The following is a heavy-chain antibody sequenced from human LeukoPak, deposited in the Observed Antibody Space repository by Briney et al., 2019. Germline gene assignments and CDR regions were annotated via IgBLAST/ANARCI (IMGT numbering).Heavy chain of an antibody. CDR2: IWYDGSNK. CDR1: GFTFSSYG. Sequence: PGRSLRLSCAASGFTFSSYGMHWVRQATGKGLEWVAVIWYDGSNKYYADSVKGRFTISRDNSKNTLYLQMNSLRAEDTAVYYCARDPMGYSSSWLDYWGQGTLVTVSS. CDR3: ARDPMGYSSSWLDY. V-gene: IGHV3-33*01. J-gene: IGHJ4*02. D-gene: IGHD6-13*01.